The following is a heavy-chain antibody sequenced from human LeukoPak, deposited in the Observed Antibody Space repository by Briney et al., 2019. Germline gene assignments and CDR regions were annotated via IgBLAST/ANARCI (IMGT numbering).Heavy chain of an antibody. V-gene: IGHV1-69*13. CDR3: ARAPPYYDILTGYHDAFDI. J-gene: IGHJ3*02. CDR2: IIPIFGTG. D-gene: IGHD3-9*01. CDR1: GGTFSSYA. Sequence: SVKVSCKASGGTFSSYAISWVRQAPGQGLEWMGGIIPIFGTGNYAQKFQGRVTITADESTSTAYMELSSLRSEDTAVYYCARAPPYYDILTGYHDAFDIWGQGTMVTVSS.